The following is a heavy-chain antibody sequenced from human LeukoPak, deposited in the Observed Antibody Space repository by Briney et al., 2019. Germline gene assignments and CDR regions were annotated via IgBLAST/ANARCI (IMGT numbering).Heavy chain of an antibody. Sequence: ASVKVSCKASGYTFTSYDINWVRQAPGQGLEWMGIINPSGGSTSYAQKFQGRVTMTRDMSTSTVYMELSSLRSEDTAVYYCAREGGGVLAYCGGDCYYFDYWGQGTLVTVSS. J-gene: IGHJ4*02. D-gene: IGHD2-21*02. V-gene: IGHV1-46*01. CDR2: INPSGGST. CDR3: AREGGGVLAYCGGDCYYFDY. CDR1: GYTFTSYD.